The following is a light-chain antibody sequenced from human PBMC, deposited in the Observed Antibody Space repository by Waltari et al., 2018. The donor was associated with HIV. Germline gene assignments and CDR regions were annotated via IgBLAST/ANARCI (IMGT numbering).Light chain of an antibody. CDR1: QRLLHSFNNKNY. Sequence: DIVMTQYPDFLAVTLGERAAINRNSSQRLLHSFNNKNYLAWYQQKPGQPPKLLIYWASTRGSGVPDRFRGSGSGTDFTLTIDSLQPEDVAVYYCHQYYSSPLTLGGGTKMEI. J-gene: IGKJ4*01. V-gene: IGKV4-1*01. CDR2: WAS. CDR3: HQYYSSPLT.